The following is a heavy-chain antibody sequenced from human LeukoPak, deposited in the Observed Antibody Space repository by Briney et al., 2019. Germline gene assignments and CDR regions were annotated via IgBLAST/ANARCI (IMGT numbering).Heavy chain of an antibody. CDR1: GFTFSSYS. D-gene: IGHD6-19*01. CDR3: ARDRRSGYSSGWPRFDY. J-gene: IGHJ4*02. V-gene: IGHV3-21*01. Sequence: PGGSLRLSCAASGFTFSSYSMNWVRQAPGKGLEWVSSISSSSSYIYYADSVKGRFTISRDSAKNSLYLQMNSLRAEDTAVYYCARDRRSGYSSGWPRFDYWGQGTLVTVSS. CDR2: ISSSSSYI.